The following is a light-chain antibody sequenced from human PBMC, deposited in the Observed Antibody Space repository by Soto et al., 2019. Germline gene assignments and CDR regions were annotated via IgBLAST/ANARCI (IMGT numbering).Light chain of an antibody. CDR3: SSYTSSSLLV. CDR1: SSDVGGYNS. V-gene: IGLV2-14*01. CDR2: DVS. Sequence: SALTQPASVSGSPGQSITISCTGTSSDVGGYNSVSWYQQHPGKAPKLMIYDVSHRPSGVSDRFSGSKSGNTAALTISGLQAEDEADYYCSSYTSSSLLVFGGGTKVTVL. J-gene: IGLJ2*01.